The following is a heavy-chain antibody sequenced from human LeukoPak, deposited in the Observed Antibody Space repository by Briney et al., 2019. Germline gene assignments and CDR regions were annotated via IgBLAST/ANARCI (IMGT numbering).Heavy chain of an antibody. CDR2: ICYSGST. D-gene: IGHD3-3*01. Sequence: PSETLSLTCTVSGGSISSSSYYWGWIRQPPGKGLEWIGSICYSGSTYYNPSLKSRVTISVDTSKNQFSLKLSSVTAADTAVYYCARASDSYYDFWSGYYLLGAFDIWGQGTMVTVSS. CDR3: ARASDSYYDFWSGYYLLGAFDI. V-gene: IGHV4-39*07. J-gene: IGHJ3*02. CDR1: GGSISSSSYY.